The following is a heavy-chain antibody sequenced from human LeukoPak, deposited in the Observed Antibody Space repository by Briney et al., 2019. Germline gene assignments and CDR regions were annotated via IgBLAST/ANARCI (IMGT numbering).Heavy chain of an antibody. J-gene: IGHJ5*02. CDR2: IYYSGAT. CDR3: ARGIQLWLRGKNWFDP. CDR1: GGSISSSSYY. V-gene: IGHV4-39*07. Sequence: SETLSLTCTVSGGSISSSSYYWGLIRQPPGKGLEWIGSIYYSGATYYNPSLKSRVTISVDTSKNQFSLKLSSVTAADTAVYYCARGIQLWLRGKNWFDPWGQGTLVTVSS. D-gene: IGHD5-18*01.